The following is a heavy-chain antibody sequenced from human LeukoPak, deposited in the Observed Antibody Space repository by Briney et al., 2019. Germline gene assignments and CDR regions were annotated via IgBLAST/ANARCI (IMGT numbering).Heavy chain of an antibody. CDR2: INTNTGNP. CDR3: ARELRFLEWFDAFDI. CDR1: GYTFTSYA. V-gene: IGHV7-4-1*02. D-gene: IGHD3-3*01. Sequence: GASVKVSCKASGYTFTSYAMNWVRQAPGQGLEWMGWINTNTGNPTYAQGFTGRFVFSLDTSVSTAYLQISSLKAEDTAVYYCARELRFLEWFDAFDIWGQGTMVTVSS. J-gene: IGHJ3*02.